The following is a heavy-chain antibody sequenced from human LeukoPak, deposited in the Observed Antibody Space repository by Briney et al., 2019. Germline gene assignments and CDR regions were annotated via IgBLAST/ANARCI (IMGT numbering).Heavy chain of an antibody. J-gene: IGHJ4*02. CDR1: GASISSSCYY. CDR3: ASRDCSGGSCYSEDY. V-gene: IGHV4-39*07. D-gene: IGHD2-15*01. CDR2: IYYSGST. Sequence: SETMSLTCTVSGASISSSCYYCGWIRQPPGKGLEWIGSIYYSGSTYYNPSLKSRVTISADTSKNQFSLKLSSVTAADTAVYYCASRDCSGGSCYSEDYWGQGTLVTVSS.